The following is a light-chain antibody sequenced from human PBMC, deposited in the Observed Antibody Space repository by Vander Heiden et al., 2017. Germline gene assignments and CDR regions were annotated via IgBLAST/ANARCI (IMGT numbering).Light chain of an antibody. J-gene: IGKJ1*01. V-gene: IGKV1-39*01. Sequence: DIQMTASPSSLSASVGDRVTITCRASQSISSYLNWYQQKPGKAPKLLIYAASSLQSGVPSRCSGSGSGTDFTLPISSLQPEDFATYYCQQSYSTPWTFGQGTKVEIK. CDR1: QSISSY. CDR2: AAS. CDR3: QQSYSTPWT.